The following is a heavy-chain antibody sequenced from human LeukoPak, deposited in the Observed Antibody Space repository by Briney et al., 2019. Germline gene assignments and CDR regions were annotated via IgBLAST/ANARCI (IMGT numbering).Heavy chain of an antibody. V-gene: IGHV3-9*01. J-gene: IGHJ5*02. CDR3: AKDSAWGGSSSGLFDR. CDR2: ISWNSGSI. Sequence: GGSLRLSSAASGFTFYDYAMHWGRHAPGKGLEWVSGISWNSGSIDYAESVKGRVTISRDKAKNSLYLQMNSLRDARTALYYCAKDSAWGGSSSGLFDRWGQGTLVTVSS. CDR1: GFTFYDYA. D-gene: IGHD6-6*01.